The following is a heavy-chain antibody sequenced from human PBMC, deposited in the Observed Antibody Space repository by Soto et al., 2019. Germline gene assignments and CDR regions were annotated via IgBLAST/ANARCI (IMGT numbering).Heavy chain of an antibody. CDR3: ARTTMTTQRNFDY. CDR1: GGSISSCDYY. J-gene: IGHJ4*02. Sequence: QVQLQESGPGLVKPSQTVSLTCTVSGGSISSCDYYWSWIRQPPGKGLEWIGYIYYSGSTYYNPSLKSRLTISLDTSNNQFSLKLSSVTAADTAIYYCARTTMTTQRNFDYWGQGTLVTVSS. V-gene: IGHV4-30-4*01. D-gene: IGHD4-17*01. CDR2: IYYSGST.